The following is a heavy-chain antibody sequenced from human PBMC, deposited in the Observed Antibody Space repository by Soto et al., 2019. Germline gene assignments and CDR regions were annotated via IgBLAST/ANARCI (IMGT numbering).Heavy chain of an antibody. CDR3: ARSWDRHEPADY. J-gene: IGHJ4*02. CDR2: IYYSGST. CDR1: GGSISSYY. Sequence: SETLSLTCTVSGGSISSYYWSWIRQPPGKGLEWIGYIYYSGSTIYNPSLKSRVTISVDTSKNQFSLKLSSVTAADTAVYYCARSWDRHEPADYWGQGTLVTVSS. D-gene: IGHD1-26*01. V-gene: IGHV4-59*01.